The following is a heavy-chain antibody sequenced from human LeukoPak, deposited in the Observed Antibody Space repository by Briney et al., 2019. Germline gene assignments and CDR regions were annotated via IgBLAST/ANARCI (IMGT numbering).Heavy chain of an antibody. D-gene: IGHD4-11*01. V-gene: IGHV3-21*01. CDR2: ISSSSSYI. CDR3: ARDTVLVDY. J-gene: IGHJ4*02. CDR1: GFTFSSYS. Sequence: GGSLRLSCAASGFTFSSYSMNWVRPAPGKGLEWVSSISSSSSYIYYEDPVKGRFTISRDNAKNSLYLQMNSLRAEDTAVYDCARDTVLVDYWGQGTLVTVSS.